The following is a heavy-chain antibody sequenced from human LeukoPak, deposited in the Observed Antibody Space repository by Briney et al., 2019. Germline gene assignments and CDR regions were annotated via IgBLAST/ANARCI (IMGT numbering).Heavy chain of an antibody. CDR2: ISASGSST. CDR1: GFSFTNYG. D-gene: IGHD3-3*01. Sequence: PGGSLRLSCAASGFSFTNYGMSWVRQAPGKGLEWVSVISASGSSTYYADSVKGRFTISRDNSKNTVHLQINSLRAEDTATYYCAKGAQYDFWSGYTIEYFDVWGQGTLVSVSS. V-gene: IGHV3-23*01. J-gene: IGHJ4*02. CDR3: AKGAQYDFWSGYTIEYFDV.